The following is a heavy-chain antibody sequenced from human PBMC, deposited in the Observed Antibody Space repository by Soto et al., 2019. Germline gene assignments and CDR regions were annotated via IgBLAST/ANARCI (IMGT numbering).Heavy chain of an antibody. CDR3: AKDLLRWFGEYWFDP. J-gene: IGHJ5*02. D-gene: IGHD3-10*01. Sequence: GGSLRLSCAASGFTFSSYAMSWVRQAPGKGLEWVSAISGSGGSTYYADSVKGRFTISRDNSKNTLYLQMNSLRAEDTAVYYCAKDLLRWFGEYWFDPWGQGTLVTVSS. CDR1: GFTFSSYA. V-gene: IGHV3-23*01. CDR2: ISGSGGST.